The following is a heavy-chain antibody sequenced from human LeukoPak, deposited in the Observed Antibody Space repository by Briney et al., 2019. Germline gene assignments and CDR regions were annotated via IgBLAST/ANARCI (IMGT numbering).Heavy chain of an antibody. CDR2: IKSKTDGGTT. J-gene: IGHJ4*02. CDR1: GFTFSNAW. CDR3: ATGPYDYGSGTYYH. Sequence: GGSLRLSCAASGFTFSNAWMSWVRQAPGKGLEWVGRIKSKTDGGTTDYAAPVKGRFTISRDDSKNTLYVQMNSLKTEDTAVYYCATGPYDYGSGTYYHWGQGTLVTVSS. D-gene: IGHD3-10*01. V-gene: IGHV3-15*01.